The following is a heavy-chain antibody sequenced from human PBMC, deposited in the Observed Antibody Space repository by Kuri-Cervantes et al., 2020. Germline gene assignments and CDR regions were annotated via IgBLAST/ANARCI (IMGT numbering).Heavy chain of an antibody. V-gene: IGHV3-23*01. CDR3: ARAWSWGWDY. Sequence: GESLKISCRASGFTFISYAMTWVRQAPGGGLEWVSSITGSGRSTYPADSVKGRFIISRDNSNSTLFLQMSSLRVEDTAIYYCARAWSWGWDYWGQGTLVTVSS. CDR2: ITGSGRST. D-gene: IGHD7-27*01. CDR1: GFTFISYA. J-gene: IGHJ4*02.